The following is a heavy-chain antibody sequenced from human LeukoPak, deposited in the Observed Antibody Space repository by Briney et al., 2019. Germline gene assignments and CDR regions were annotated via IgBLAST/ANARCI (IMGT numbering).Heavy chain of an antibody. CDR3: ARVPQGYYDSSGYYGGEFDY. J-gene: IGHJ4*02. CDR1: GYTFTGYY. CDR2: INPNSGGT. Sequence: ASVKVSCKASGYTFTGYYMHWVRQAPGQGREWMGWINPNSGGTNYAQKFQGRVTMTRDTSISTAYMELSRLRSDDTAVYYCARVPQGYYDSSGYYGGEFDYWGQGTLVTVSS. V-gene: IGHV1-2*02. D-gene: IGHD3-22*01.